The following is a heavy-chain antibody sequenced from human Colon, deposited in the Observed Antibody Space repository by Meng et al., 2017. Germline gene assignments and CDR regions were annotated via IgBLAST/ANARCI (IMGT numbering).Heavy chain of an antibody. V-gene: IGHV4-31*03. J-gene: IGHJ5*02. D-gene: IGHD4-17*01. Sequence: QVQLQESGPGLVKPSQTLSLTCTVSGGSISSGGFYWSWIRQHPGKGLEWIGYIYSSGSTYYNPSLRSRVAISIDTSKNQFSLKLTSVTAADTAVYFCARTNYGDYNWFDPWGQGTLVTVSS. CDR2: IYSSGST. CDR1: GGSISSGGFY. CDR3: ARTNYGDYNWFDP.